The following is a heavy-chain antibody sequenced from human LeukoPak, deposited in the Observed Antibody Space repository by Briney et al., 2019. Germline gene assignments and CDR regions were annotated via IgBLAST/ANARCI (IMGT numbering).Heavy chain of an antibody. D-gene: IGHD3-22*01. V-gene: IGHV5-51*01. J-gene: IGHJ3*02. Sequence: GESLKISCKGSGYSFTSYWIGWVRQMPGKGLEWMGIIYPGDPDTRYSPSFQGQVTISADKSISTAYLQWSSLKASDTAMYYCATTYYYDSSGYYQKLHDAFDIWGQGTMVTVSS. CDR3: ATTYYYDSSGYYQKLHDAFDI. CDR1: GYSFTSYW. CDR2: IYPGDPDT.